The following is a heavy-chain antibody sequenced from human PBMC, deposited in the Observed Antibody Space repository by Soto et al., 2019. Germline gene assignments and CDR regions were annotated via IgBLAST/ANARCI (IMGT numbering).Heavy chain of an antibody. CDR1: GGSISSSSYY. CDR3: ARETYGDYVGYFDP. D-gene: IGHD4-17*01. CDR2: IYYSGST. J-gene: IGHJ5*02. Sequence: SETLSLTCTVSGGSISSSSYYWGWIRQPPGKGLEWIGSIYYSGSTHYNPSLKSRVTVSVDTSKNHFSLKLTSVTAADTAVYFCARETYGDYVGYFDPWGQGTLVTVSS. V-gene: IGHV4-39*02.